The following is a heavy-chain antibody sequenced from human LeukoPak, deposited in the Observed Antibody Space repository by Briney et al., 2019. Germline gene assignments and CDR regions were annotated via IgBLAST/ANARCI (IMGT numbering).Heavy chain of an antibody. CDR3: ARASSKSITMVRGVINNWFDP. J-gene: IGHJ5*02. D-gene: IGHD3-10*01. CDR2: ISGGSTI. CDR1: GFTLSSYE. Sequence: PGGSLRLSCAASGFTLSSYEMNWVRQAPGKGLEWVSYISGGSTIYYADSVKGRFTISRDNAKNSLYLQMNSLRAEDTAVYYCARASSKSITMVRGVINNWFDPWGQGTLVTVSS. V-gene: IGHV3-48*03.